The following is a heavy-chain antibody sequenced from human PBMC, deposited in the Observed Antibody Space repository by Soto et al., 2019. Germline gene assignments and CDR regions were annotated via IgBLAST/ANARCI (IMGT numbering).Heavy chain of an antibody. CDR1: GGFIISYY. J-gene: IGHJ4*02. CDR3: AREGQLGYCSSTSCPSPDYFDN. CDR2: IYYSGST. Sequence: PSETLSLTCTVSGGFIISYYWSWIRQPPGKGLEWIGYIYYSGSTNYNPSLKSRVTISVDTSKNQFSLKLSSVTAADTAVYYCAREGQLGYCSSTSCPSPDYFDNWGQGTLVSVSS. D-gene: IGHD2-2*01. V-gene: IGHV4-59*01.